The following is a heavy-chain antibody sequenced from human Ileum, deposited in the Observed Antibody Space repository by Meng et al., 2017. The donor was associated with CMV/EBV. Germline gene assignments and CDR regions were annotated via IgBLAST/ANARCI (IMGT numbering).Heavy chain of an antibody. CDR3: ARGYSYGLDY. Sequence: ASVKVSCKASGYTFGGYYIHWVRQAPGQGLEWVGWIHPNLGDTNYAQKFQGRVTMTRDTSISTAYMDLSRLRSDDTAVYYCARGYSYGLDYWGQGTVVTVSS. J-gene: IGHJ4*02. CDR1: GYTFGGYY. V-gene: IGHV1-2*02. D-gene: IGHD5-18*01. CDR2: IHPNLGDT.